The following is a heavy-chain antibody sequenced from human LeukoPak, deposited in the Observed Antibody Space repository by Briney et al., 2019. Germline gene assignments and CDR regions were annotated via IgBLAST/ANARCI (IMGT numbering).Heavy chain of an antibody. Sequence: ASVKVSCKVSGYTLTELSMHWVRQAPGKGLEWMGGFDPEDGETIYAQKFQGRVTMTEDTSTDTAYMELSSLRSEDTAVYYCATDSSGYSHAPYFDYWGQGPLVPVSS. V-gene: IGHV1-24*01. D-gene: IGHD3-22*01. CDR2: FDPEDGET. CDR3: ATDSSGYSHAPYFDY. CDR1: GYTLTELS. J-gene: IGHJ4*02.